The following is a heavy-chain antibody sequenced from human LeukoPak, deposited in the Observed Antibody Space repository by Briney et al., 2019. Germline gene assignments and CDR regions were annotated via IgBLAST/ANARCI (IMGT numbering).Heavy chain of an antibody. D-gene: IGHD6-19*01. Sequence: TGGSLRLPCAASGFTFSSYAMTWVRQAPGKGLEWVSGISGSGASTYYADSVKGRFTISRDNSKNTLYLQMNSLRAEDTAVYYCAKSPRSGYSSGWYYFDYWGQGTLVTVSS. CDR3: AKSPRSGYSSGWYYFDY. J-gene: IGHJ4*02. V-gene: IGHV3-23*01. CDR1: GFTFSSYA. CDR2: ISGSGAST.